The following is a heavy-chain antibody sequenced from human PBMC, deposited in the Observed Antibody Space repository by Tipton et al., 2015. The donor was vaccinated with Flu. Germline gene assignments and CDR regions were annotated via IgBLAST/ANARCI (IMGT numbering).Heavy chain of an antibody. Sequence: TLSLTCTVSGDSISSYYWSWIRQPPGKGLEWIGYISSSAITNYSPSLRSRVTISVDRSENQLSLKLSSVTAADTAVYDYSRRKTVTTRLTYFDYWGQGTLVTVSS. J-gene: IGHJ4*02. CDR3: SRRKTVTTRLTYFDY. V-gene: IGHV4-4*09. D-gene: IGHD4-17*01. CDR1: GDSISSYY. CDR2: ISSSAIT.